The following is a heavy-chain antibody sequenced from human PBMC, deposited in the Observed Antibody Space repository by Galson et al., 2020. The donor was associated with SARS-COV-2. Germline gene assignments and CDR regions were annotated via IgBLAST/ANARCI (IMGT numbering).Heavy chain of an antibody. V-gene: IGHV4-30-2*01. CDR1: GGSISSGGYS. Sequence: SETLSLTCAVSGGSISSGGYSWSWIRQPPGKGLEWIGYIYHSGSTYYNPSLKSRVTISVDRSKNQFSLKLSSVTAADTAVYYCPRSTYDIVGPSWFDPWGQGTLVTVSS. CDR3: PRSTYDIVGPSWFDP. J-gene: IGHJ5*02. D-gene: IGHD3-9*01. CDR2: IYHSGST.